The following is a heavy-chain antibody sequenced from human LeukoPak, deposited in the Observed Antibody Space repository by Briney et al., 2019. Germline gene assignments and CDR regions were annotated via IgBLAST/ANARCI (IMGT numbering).Heavy chain of an antibody. D-gene: IGHD2-2*02. CDR2: MDYSGST. CDR3: ARYCSSTSCNTWFDP. CDR1: GGSISSGGYY. J-gene: IGHJ5*02. V-gene: IGHV4-31*03. Sequence: SETLSLTCTVSGGSISSGGYYWSWIRQHPGKGLEWIAYMDYSGSTHYNPSLKSRITISVDTSKNQFFLRLSSVTDADAAVYYCARYCSSTSCNTWFDPWGQGTLVTVSS.